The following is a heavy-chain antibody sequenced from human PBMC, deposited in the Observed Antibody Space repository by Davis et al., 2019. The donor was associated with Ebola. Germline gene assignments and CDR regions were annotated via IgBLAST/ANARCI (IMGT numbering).Heavy chain of an antibody. V-gene: IGHV3-30-3*01. CDR2: ISYDGSNK. CDR3: AREADITKVRGVIYLEDTYIDY. D-gene: IGHD3-10*01. CDR1: GFTFSSYA. Sequence: GGSLRLSCAASGFTFSSYAMHWVRQAPGKGLEWVAVISYDGSNKYYADSVKGRFTISRDNSKNTQYLQMNSLRAEDTAVYYCAREADITKVRGVIYLEDTYIDYWGQGTLVTVSS. J-gene: IGHJ4*02.